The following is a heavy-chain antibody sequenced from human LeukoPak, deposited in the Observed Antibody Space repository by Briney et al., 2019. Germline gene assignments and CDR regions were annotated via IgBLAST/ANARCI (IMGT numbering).Heavy chain of an antibody. V-gene: IGHV1-69*05. Sequence: VASVKVSCKASGGTFSSYAISWVRQAPGQGLEWMGGIIPIFGTANYAQKFQGRVTITTDESTSTAYLELRTLRSDDTAVYYCARDGSGIWNDYWGQGTLVTVSS. J-gene: IGHJ4*02. CDR2: IIPIFGTA. CDR3: ARDGSGIWNDY. CDR1: GGTFSSYA. D-gene: IGHD3-10*01.